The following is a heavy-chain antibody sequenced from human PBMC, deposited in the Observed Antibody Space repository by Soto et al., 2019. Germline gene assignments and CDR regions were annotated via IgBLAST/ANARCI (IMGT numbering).Heavy chain of an antibody. J-gene: IGHJ6*02. CDR3: ARDSGAMVRGVKNYYYGMDV. D-gene: IGHD3-10*01. Sequence: SVKVSCKASGGTFSSYAINWVRQAPGQGLEWMGGIIPIFATADYAQKFQGRVTITADESTSTAYMELSSLRSEDTAVYYCARDSGAMVRGVKNYYYGMDVWGQGTTVTVSS. CDR1: GGTFSSYA. V-gene: IGHV1-69*13. CDR2: IIPIFATA.